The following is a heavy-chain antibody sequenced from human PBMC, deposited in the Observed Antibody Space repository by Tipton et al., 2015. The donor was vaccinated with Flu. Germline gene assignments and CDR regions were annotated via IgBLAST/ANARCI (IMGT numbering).Heavy chain of an antibody. CDR1: GYTFTRYY. V-gene: IGHV1-46*01. Sequence: QSGPEVKKPGASVKVSCKTSGYTFTRYYIHWVRQAPGQGFEWMGIFNPGGGATTYAQKFQGRVTMTRDTSKSTVYMELSSLRFEDTAIYFCARETFGGLIYFDYWGQGTLVTVSS. CDR3: ARETFGGLIYFDY. D-gene: IGHD3-16*01. CDR2: FNPGGGAT. J-gene: IGHJ4*02.